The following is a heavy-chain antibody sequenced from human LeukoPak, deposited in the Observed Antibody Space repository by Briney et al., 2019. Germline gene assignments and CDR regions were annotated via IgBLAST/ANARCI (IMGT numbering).Heavy chain of an antibody. Sequence: GGSLRLSCAASGFTFSSYAMSWVRQAPGKGLEWVANIKQDGSEKYYVDSVKGRFTISRDNAKNSLYLQMNSLRAEDTAVYYCARGDYDFWSIDYWGQGTLVTVSS. CDR2: IKQDGSEK. J-gene: IGHJ4*02. V-gene: IGHV3-7*01. D-gene: IGHD3-3*01. CDR1: GFTFSSYA. CDR3: ARGDYDFWSIDY.